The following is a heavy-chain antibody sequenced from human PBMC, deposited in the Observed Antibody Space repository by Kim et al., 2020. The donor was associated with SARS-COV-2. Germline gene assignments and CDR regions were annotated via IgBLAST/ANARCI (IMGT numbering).Heavy chain of an antibody. Sequence: SETLSLTCAVYGGSFSGYYWSWIRQPPGKGLEWIGEINHSGSTNYNPSLKSRVTISVDTSKNQFSLKLSSVTAADTAVYYCARGFYSSSWHYYYGMDVWG. V-gene: IGHV4-34*01. D-gene: IGHD6-13*01. CDR1: GGSFSGYY. CDR2: INHSGST. CDR3: ARGFYSSSWHYYYGMDV. J-gene: IGHJ6*01.